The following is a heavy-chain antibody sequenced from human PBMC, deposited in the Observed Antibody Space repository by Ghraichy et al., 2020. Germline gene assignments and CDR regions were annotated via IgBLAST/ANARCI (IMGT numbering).Heavy chain of an antibody. CDR1: GLTFSSSS. CDR3: GRGIRVSGGRPSNFEY. CDR2: ISGDSAYI. D-gene: IGHD2-8*02. Sequence: GGSLRLSCAASGLTFSSSSMSWVRQAPGKGLEWVSSISGDSAYIYYADSVKGRFTISRDNAENSVYLQMNGLRAEDTAVYFCGRGIRVSGGRPSNFEYWGQGTLVTVSS. V-gene: IGHV3-21*01. J-gene: IGHJ4*02.